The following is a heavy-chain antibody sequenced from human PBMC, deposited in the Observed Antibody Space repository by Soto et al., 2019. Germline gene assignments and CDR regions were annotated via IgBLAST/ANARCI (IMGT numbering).Heavy chain of an antibody. CDR2: ISYDGSNK. CDR1: GFTFSSYA. CDR3: ARLDRVPGVVTAIVGAFDI. D-gene: IGHD2-21*02. J-gene: IGHJ3*02. Sequence: AGGSLRLSCAASGFTFSSYAMHWVRQAPGKGLEWVAVISYDGSNKYYADSVKGRFTISRDNSKNTLYLQMNSLRAEDTAVYYCARLDRVPGVVTAIVGAFDIWGQGTMVTVSS. V-gene: IGHV3-30-3*01.